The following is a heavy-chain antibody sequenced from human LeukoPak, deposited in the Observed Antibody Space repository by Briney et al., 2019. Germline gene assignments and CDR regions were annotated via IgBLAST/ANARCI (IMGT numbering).Heavy chain of an antibody. Sequence: LETLSLTCNVSGGSISSSSYYWGWIRQPPGKGLEWIGSIYYSGSTYYNPSLKSRVTISLDMFNNQFSLRLSSVTAADTAVYYCARVVFSGRYYFDYWGQGTLVTVSS. D-gene: IGHD3-16*02. CDR1: GGSISSSSYY. CDR2: IYYSGST. V-gene: IGHV4-39*07. J-gene: IGHJ4*02. CDR3: ARVVFSGRYYFDY.